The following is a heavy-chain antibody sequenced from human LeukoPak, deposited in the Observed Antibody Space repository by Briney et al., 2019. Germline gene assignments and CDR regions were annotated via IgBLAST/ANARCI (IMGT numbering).Heavy chain of an antibody. CDR1: GGSFSGYY. CDR2: INHSGST. V-gene: IGHV4-34*01. D-gene: IGHD3-10*01. J-gene: IGHJ4*02. CDR3: ARARMVRGPFDY. Sequence: SETLSLTCAVYGGSFSGYYWSWIRQPPGKGLEWIGEINHSGSTNYNPSLKSRVTISVDTSKNQFSLKLSAATAADTAVYYCARARMVRGPFDYWGQGTLVTVSS.